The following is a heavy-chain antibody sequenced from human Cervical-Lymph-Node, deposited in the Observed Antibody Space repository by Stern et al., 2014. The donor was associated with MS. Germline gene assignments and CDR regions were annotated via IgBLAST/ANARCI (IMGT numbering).Heavy chain of an antibody. Sequence: VHLVESGAEVKKPGASVKVSCKASGYTFTSHYMHWVRQAPGQGLEWMAMIDPTTGSTSYAQKFQDRVTMTMDTSTSTVYVELSSLRSDDTAVYYCARRGSTEEFDYWGQGTLVTVSS. CDR1: GYTFTSHY. CDR3: ARRGSTEEFDY. J-gene: IGHJ4*02. CDR2: IDPTTGST. V-gene: IGHV1-46*01. D-gene: IGHD3-16*01.